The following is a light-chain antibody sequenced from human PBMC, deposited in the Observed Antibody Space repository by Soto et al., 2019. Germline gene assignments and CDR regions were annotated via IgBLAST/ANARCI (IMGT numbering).Light chain of an antibody. CDR3: CSYADSSRIYV. CDR1: SSDVGSYKL. Sequence: QSALTQPASVSGSPGQSITISCTGTSSDVGSYKLVSWYQQHPGKAPKLMIYEGSKRPSGISNRFSGSKSGNTASLTISGLQAEDDAEYYCCSYADSSRIYVFGSGTKLTVL. CDR2: EGS. J-gene: IGLJ1*01. V-gene: IGLV2-23*01.